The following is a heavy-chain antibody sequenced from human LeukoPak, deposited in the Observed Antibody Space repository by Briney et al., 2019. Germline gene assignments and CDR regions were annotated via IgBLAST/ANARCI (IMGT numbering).Heavy chain of an antibody. D-gene: IGHD3-3*01. CDR2: IKQDKSEK. CDR3: ARATNLAYDFWSGYYRFYFDY. J-gene: IGHJ4*02. V-gene: IGHV3-7*01. Sequence: GGSLRLSCAASGFTFSSYWMSWVRQAPGKGLEWVANIKQDKSEKYYVDSVKGRFTISRDNVKNSLYLQMISLRAEDTAVYYCARATNLAYDFWSGYYRFYFDYWGQGTLVTVSS. CDR1: GFTFSSYW.